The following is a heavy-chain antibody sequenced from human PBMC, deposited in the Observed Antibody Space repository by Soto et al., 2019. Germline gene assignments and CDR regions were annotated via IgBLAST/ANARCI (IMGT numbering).Heavy chain of an antibody. CDR2: IDQDGSQK. J-gene: IGHJ4*02. D-gene: IGHD3-16*01. Sequence: RSQKLSYTSSTLTLSNDWMSWVRQAPGKGLEWVANIDQDGSQKYYVDSVKGRFTISRDNAKNSLYLQMNSLRVEDTAVYYCERDWAAGPHGIDYWGQGT. V-gene: IGHV3-7*01. CDR3: ERDWAAGPHGIDY. CDR1: TLTLSNDW.